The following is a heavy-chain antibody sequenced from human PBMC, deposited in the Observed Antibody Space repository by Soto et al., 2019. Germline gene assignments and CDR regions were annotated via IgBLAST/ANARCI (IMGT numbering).Heavy chain of an antibody. Sequence: GASVKVSCKASGYIFTNYDINWVRQATGQGLEWMGWMNPNSGNTGYAQKFQGRVTMTRNTSISTAYMELRSLRSDDTAVYYCARETSRGEYDYWGQGTLVTVSS. V-gene: IGHV1-8*01. CDR1: GYIFTNYD. CDR3: ARETSRGEYDY. D-gene: IGHD3-10*01. CDR2: MNPNSGNT. J-gene: IGHJ4*02.